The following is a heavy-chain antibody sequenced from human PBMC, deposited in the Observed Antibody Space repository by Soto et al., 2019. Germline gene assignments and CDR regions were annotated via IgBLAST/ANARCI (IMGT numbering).Heavy chain of an antibody. CDR1: GYTFTSYA. J-gene: IGHJ2*01. CDR2: INAGNGNT. V-gene: IGHV1-3*01. Sequence: GASVKVSCKASGYTFTSYAMHWVRQAPGQRLEWMGWINAGNGNTKYSQKFQGRVTITRDTSASTAYMELSSLRSEDTAVYYCARIGPCSGGSCYSRWYFDLWGRGTLVTVSS. D-gene: IGHD2-15*01. CDR3: ARIGPCSGGSCYSRWYFDL.